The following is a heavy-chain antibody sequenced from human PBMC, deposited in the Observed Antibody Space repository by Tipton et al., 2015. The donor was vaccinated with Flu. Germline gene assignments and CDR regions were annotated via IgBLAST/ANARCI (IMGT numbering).Heavy chain of an antibody. Sequence: SLRLSCAASGFTFDWMTWVRQAPGKGLEWVANIKQDGSEKDYVDSVKGRFTVSRDNTKNSLYLQMNSLRAEDTAVYYCAREFAAGFDSWGQGTLVTVSS. CDR3: AREFAAGFDS. D-gene: IGHD6-25*01. CDR1: GFTFDW. V-gene: IGHV3-7*01. J-gene: IGHJ5*01. CDR2: IKQDGSEK.